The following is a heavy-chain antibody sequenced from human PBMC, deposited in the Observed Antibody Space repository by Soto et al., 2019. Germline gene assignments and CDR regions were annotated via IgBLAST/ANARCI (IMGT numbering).Heavy chain of an antibody. J-gene: IGHJ3*02. CDR3: ARSHPPWLETSGAFDI. CDR2: IFSNDEK. Sequence: QVTLKESGPVLVQPTETLTLNCTVSGFSLSNARMGVSWIRQPPGKALEWLAHIFSNDEKSYSTSLKSRLTISKDTSRSQVVLTMTNMDPVDTATYFCARSHPPWLETSGAFDIWGQGTMVTVSS. V-gene: IGHV2-26*01. CDR1: GFSLSNARMG. D-gene: IGHD6-19*01.